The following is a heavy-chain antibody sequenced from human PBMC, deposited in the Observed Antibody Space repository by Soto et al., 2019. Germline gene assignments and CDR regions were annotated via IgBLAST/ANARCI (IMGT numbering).Heavy chain of an antibody. D-gene: IGHD3-3*01. Sequence: QITLKESGPTLVKPTQTLTLTCTFSGFSLTTSGVGVGWIRQPPGKALEWLALIYWDDDKRYRPSLQSRLTITMDTSKNQVVLTLTNMDPVDTATYYCAHRDFWSGYGKREAFDIWGQGTMVTVSS. J-gene: IGHJ3*02. V-gene: IGHV2-5*02. CDR2: IYWDDDK. CDR3: AHRDFWSGYGKREAFDI. CDR1: GFSLTTSGVG.